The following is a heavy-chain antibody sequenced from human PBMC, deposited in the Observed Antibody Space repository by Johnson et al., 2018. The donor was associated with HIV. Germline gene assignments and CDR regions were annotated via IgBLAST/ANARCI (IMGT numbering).Heavy chain of an antibody. CDR3: AKGQVARGPLDI. CDR1: GFPFDDYG. V-gene: IGHV3-74*02. CDR2: MNGDGKST. Sequence: VQLVESGGVVVQPGGSLRLSCAVSGFPFDDYGMSWVRQAPGKGLVWVSRMNGDGKSTTYADSVKGRFTISRDNAKNTLYLQMSSLRADDTAVYYWAKGQVARGPLDIWGQGTMVTVSS. D-gene: IGHD2-15*01. J-gene: IGHJ3*02.